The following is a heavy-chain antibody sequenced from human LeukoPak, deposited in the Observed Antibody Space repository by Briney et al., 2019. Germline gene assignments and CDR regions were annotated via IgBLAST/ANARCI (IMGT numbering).Heavy chain of an antibody. Sequence: GESLRISCKGSGYSFTSYWISWVRQMPGKGLEWMGRIDPSDSYTNYSPSFQGHVTISADKSISTAYLQWSSLKASDTAMYYCARRLAAGGDLTWFDPWGQGTLVTVSS. D-gene: IGHD6-13*01. CDR1: GYSFTSYW. V-gene: IGHV5-10-1*01. J-gene: IGHJ5*02. CDR3: ARRLAAGGDLTWFDP. CDR2: IDPSDSYT.